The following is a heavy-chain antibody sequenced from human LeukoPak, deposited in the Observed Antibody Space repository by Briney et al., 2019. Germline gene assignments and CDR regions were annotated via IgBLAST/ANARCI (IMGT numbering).Heavy chain of an antibody. D-gene: IGHD3-22*01. CDR1: GGSISSYY. CDR2: IYYSGST. V-gene: IGHV4-59*01. Sequence: SETLSLTCTVSGGSISSYYWTWIRQPPGKGLEWIGYIYYSGSTNYNPSLKSRVTISVDMSKNQFSLKLSSVTAADTAVYYCARFTYDNTGYYHKRNFDYWGQGTLVTVSS. CDR3: ARFTYDNTGYYHKRNFDY. J-gene: IGHJ4*02.